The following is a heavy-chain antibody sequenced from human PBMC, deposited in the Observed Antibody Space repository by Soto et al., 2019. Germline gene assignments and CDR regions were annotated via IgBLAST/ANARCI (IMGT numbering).Heavy chain of an antibody. CDR1: GFTYSSYW. CDR2: IKQDGSEK. D-gene: IGHD3-3*01. Sequence: EVQLVESGGGLVQPGGSLRLSCAASGFTYSSYWMSWVRQAPGKGLEWVANIKQDGSEKYYVDSVKGRFTISRDNAKNSLYLQMNSLRAEDTAVYYCARGSFLEWFGMDVWGQGTTVTVSS. CDR3: ARGSFLEWFGMDV. J-gene: IGHJ6*02. V-gene: IGHV3-7*01.